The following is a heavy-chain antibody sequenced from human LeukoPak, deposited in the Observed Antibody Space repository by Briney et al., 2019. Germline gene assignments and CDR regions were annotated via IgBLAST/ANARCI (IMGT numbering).Heavy chain of an antibody. Sequence: AGGSLRLSCAASGFTFSSYAMSWVRQAPGKGLEWVSVISGSGGSTYYADSVKGRFTISRDNSKNTLYLQMNSLRAEDTAVYYCAKAVSSKDYFDYWGQGTLVTVSS. CDR2: ISGSGGST. V-gene: IGHV3-23*01. J-gene: IGHJ4*02. CDR1: GFTFSSYA. D-gene: IGHD6-6*01. CDR3: AKAVSSKDYFDY.